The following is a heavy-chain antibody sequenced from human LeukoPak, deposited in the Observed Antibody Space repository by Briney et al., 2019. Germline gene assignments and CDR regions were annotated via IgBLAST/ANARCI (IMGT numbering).Heavy chain of an antibody. Sequence: ASVKVSCKASGYTFTRYYIHWVRQAPGQGLEWMGWINTDSGNPTYAQGFTGRFVFSLDSSVSTAYLQISNLMPEDTAKYYCAREILRFDIWGQGTMVTVSS. J-gene: IGHJ3*02. CDR1: GYTFTRYY. V-gene: IGHV7-4-1*02. CDR2: INTDSGNP. CDR3: AREILRFDI.